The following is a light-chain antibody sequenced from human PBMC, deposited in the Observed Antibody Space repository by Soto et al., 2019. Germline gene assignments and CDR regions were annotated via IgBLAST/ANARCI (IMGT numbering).Light chain of an antibody. V-gene: IGKV1-27*01. CDR2: AAS. Sequence: DIQMTQSPSSLSASVGDRVTITCRASQGISNYLAWYQQKPGKVPKLLIYAASTLQSGVPSRFSGSGSGADFPLTISSRQPEDVATYYCQKYTSAPWTFGQGTKVEIK. J-gene: IGKJ1*01. CDR1: QGISNY. CDR3: QKYTSAPWT.